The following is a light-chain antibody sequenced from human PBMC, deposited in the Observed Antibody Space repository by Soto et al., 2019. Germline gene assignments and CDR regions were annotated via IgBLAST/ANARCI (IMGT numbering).Light chain of an antibody. CDR1: SSDVGGYNY. Sequence: QSVLTQPASVSGSPGQSITISCTGTSSDVGGYNYVSWYQQHPGKAPKLIIYDVSNRPSGVSNRFSGSKSANTASLTISGLQAEDEADYYCSSYTTTSTDVFGTGTKLTVL. V-gene: IGLV2-14*01. J-gene: IGLJ1*01. CDR3: SSYTTTSTDV. CDR2: DVS.